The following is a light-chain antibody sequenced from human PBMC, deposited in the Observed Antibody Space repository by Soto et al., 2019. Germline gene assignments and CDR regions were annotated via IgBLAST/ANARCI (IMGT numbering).Light chain of an antibody. Sequence: DIQMTQSPSSLSASVGDRVTITCQASQDISNYLNWYQQKPGKAPKLLIYDASNLETGDPSRFSGSGSGTDFTFTISSLQPEDIATYYCQQYDNLLAPTFGGGTKVEIK. CDR3: QQYDNLLAPT. V-gene: IGKV1-33*01. CDR1: QDISNY. J-gene: IGKJ4*01. CDR2: DAS.